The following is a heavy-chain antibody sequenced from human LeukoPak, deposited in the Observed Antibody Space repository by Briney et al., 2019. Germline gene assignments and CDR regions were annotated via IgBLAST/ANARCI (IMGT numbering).Heavy chain of an antibody. D-gene: IGHD4-17*01. Sequence: SETLSLTCTVSGGSISSYYWGWIRQPPGKGLEWIGSIYYSGSTYYNPSLKSRVTISVDTSKNQFSLKLSSVTAADTAVYYCASRRGAGTIDYWGQGTLVTVSS. CDR3: ASRRGAGTIDY. V-gene: IGHV4-39*01. J-gene: IGHJ4*02. CDR1: GGSISSYY. CDR2: IYYSGST.